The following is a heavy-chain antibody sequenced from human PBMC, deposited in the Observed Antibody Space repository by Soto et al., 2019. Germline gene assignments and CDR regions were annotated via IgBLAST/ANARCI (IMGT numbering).Heavy chain of an antibody. J-gene: IGHJ6*02. CDR2: INAGNGNT. CDR1: GYTFSRYV. D-gene: IGHD3-10*01. CDR3: TTWFGELFSPHFDDMDV. V-gene: IGHV1-3*01. Sequence: QVQLVQSGAEVKKPGASVKVSCKASGYTFSRYVMHWVRQALGQGLEWMGWINAGNGNTKCSQRFQGRVTLTSDTPANTAYMEVSSLRSEDTAVYYCTTWFGELFSPHFDDMDVWRQGTTVTVSS.